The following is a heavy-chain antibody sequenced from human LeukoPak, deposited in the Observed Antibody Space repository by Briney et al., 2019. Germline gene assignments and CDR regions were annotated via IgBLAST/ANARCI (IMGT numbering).Heavy chain of an antibody. CDR2: IYTSGST. J-gene: IGHJ4*02. V-gene: IGHV4-61*02. D-gene: IGHD1-26*01. CDR3: AIAQVGVSSFDY. CDR1: GGSISSGSYY. Sequence: PSETLSLTCTVSGGSISSGSYYWSWIRQPAGKGLEWIGRIYTSGSTNYNPFLKSRVAISVDTSKNQFSLKLSSVTAADTAVYYCAIAQVGVSSFDYWGQGTLVTVSS.